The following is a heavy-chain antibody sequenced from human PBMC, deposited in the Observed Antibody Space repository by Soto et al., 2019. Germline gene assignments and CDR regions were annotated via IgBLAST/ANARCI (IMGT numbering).Heavy chain of an antibody. CDR3: ARTAYYYDSSGYYL. V-gene: IGHV1-69*02. CDR2: IIPILGIA. CDR1: GGTFSSYT. D-gene: IGHD3-22*01. Sequence: QVQLVQSGAEVKKPGSSVKVSCKASGGTFSSYTISWVRQAPGQGLEWMGRIIPILGIANYAQKFQGRVTITADKSTSTAYMEMSSLRSEDTAVYSCARTAYYYDSSGYYLWGQGTLVTVSS. J-gene: IGHJ4*02.